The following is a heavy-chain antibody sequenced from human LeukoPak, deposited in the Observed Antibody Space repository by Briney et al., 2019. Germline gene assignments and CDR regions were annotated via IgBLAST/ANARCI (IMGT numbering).Heavy chain of an antibody. CDR3: ARASYSYDINGWVPFDY. Sequence: SETLSLTCTVSGYSISSGYYWGWIRQPPGMGLEWIGSIYYSGSTHYNPSLKSRVTISVDTSKDQFSLKLSSVTAADTAVYYCARASYSYDINGWVPFDYWGQGTLVTVSS. D-gene: IGHD3-22*01. CDR2: IYYSGST. CDR1: GYSISSGYY. V-gene: IGHV4-38-2*02. J-gene: IGHJ4*02.